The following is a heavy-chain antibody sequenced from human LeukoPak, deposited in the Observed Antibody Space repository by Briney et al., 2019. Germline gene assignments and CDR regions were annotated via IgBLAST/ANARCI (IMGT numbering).Heavy chain of an antibody. CDR1: GFTFSSYW. V-gene: IGHV3-74*01. Sequence: GGSLRLSCAASGFTFSSYWMHWVRQAPGKGLVWVSRISDGGSTTTYADSVKGRFTISRDNAKSTLYLQMNGLRAEDTAVYYCSRSAYYDGSGNYYDYWGQGTLVTVSS. J-gene: IGHJ4*02. CDR2: ISDGGSTT. D-gene: IGHD3-22*01. CDR3: SRSAYYDGSGNYYDY.